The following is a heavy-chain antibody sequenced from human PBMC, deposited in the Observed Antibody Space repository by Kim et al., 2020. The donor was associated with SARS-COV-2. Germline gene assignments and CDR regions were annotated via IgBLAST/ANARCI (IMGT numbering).Heavy chain of an antibody. Sequence: GGSLRLSCAASGLAFSSYWMFWVRQPPGKGLLWVSHIKGDGSATVYADSVKGRFTVSRDNAKNTLYLQLSTLRAEDTAVYYCATGNNCSFDYWGPGTLVTVSS. V-gene: IGHV3-74*01. CDR3: ATGNNCSFDY. D-gene: IGHD1-1*01. CDR2: IKGDGSAT. J-gene: IGHJ4*02. CDR1: GLAFSSYW.